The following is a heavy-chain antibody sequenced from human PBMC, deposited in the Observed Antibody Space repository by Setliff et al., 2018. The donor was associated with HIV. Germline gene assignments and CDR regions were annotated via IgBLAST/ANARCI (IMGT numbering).Heavy chain of an antibody. D-gene: IGHD1-26*01. CDR2: MNAASGKT. CDR3: VRVRVGVSLYFDF. J-gene: IGHJ4*02. V-gene: IGHV1-3*03. Sequence: ASVKVSCKASGYNVSSYAIHWVRQAPGQRLEWLGWMNAASGKTRYSEEFQNRISFTRDTSANIGYLEVTNLRSEDMAIYYCVRVRVGVSLYFDFWCQGTPVTVSS. CDR1: GYNVSSYA.